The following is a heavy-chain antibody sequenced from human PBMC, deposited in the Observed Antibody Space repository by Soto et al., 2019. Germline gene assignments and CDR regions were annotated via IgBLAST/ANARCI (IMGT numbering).Heavy chain of an antibody. CDR2: IYYSGST. J-gene: IGHJ5*02. CDR1: GGSISSYY. CDR3: ARDGGGMVGWFDP. Sequence: QVQLQESGPGLVKPSETLSLTCTVSGGSISSYYWSWIRQPPGKRLEWIGYIYYSGSTNYNPSLKSRVNKSVDTSKNQFSLKLSSVTAADTAVYYCARDGGGMVGWFDPWGQGTLVTVSS. V-gene: IGHV4-59*01. D-gene: IGHD3-16*01.